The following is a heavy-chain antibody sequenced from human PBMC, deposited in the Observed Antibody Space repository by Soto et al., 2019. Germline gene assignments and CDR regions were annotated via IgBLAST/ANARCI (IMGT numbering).Heavy chain of an antibody. CDR3: AKVAQGDPLSSDYGMDV. D-gene: IGHD2-21*02. CDR1: GFPFSSYG. CDR2: ISQDGNNE. J-gene: IGHJ6*02. Sequence: GGSLRLSCAASGFPFSSYGMHWVRQAPGKGLEWVALISQDGNNEFYADSVKGRFTVSRDNSRNTLYLQMNSLRAEDTAVYYCAKVAQGDPLSSDYGMDVWGQGTTVTVSS. V-gene: IGHV3-30*18.